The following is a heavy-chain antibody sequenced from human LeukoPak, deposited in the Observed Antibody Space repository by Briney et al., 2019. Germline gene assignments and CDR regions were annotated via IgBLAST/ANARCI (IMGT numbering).Heavy chain of an antibody. CDR1: GFTFSSYG. CDR2: ISYDESNE. J-gene: IGHJ4*02. D-gene: IGHD3-3*01. V-gene: IGHV3-30*03. CDR3: ARDGSFWRGYPYYFDY. Sequence: PGGSLRLSCAASGFTFSSYGMHWVRQAPGKGLEWVAVISYDESNEYYADFVKGRFTISRDNSKNTLYLQVNSLRAEDTAVYYCARDGSFWRGYPYYFDYWGQGTLVTASS.